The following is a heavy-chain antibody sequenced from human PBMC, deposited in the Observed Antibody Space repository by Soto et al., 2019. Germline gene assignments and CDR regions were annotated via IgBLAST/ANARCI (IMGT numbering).Heavy chain of an antibody. J-gene: IGHJ4*02. CDR1: GFLFSRFG. D-gene: IGHD1-1*01. CDR2: IVSHGGSK. CDR3: ARDDEYDDNGLDY. V-gene: IGHV3-33*01. Sequence: HPGGSLRLSCAASGFLFSRFGMHWVRQAPGKGLEWVAVIVSHGGSKDHAPSVRGRFTISRDNSRNTLFLEMSSLRVEDTAIYYCARDDEYDDNGLDYWGQGT.